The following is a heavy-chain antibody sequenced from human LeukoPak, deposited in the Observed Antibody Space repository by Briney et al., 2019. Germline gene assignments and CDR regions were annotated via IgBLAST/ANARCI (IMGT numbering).Heavy chain of an antibody. J-gene: IGHJ4*02. Sequence: PGGSLRLSCAAYGFTFSEITMNWVRQAPGKGLEWVSAIYGSGRVEYRDSVRGRFTISRDNSKNMVYLQMTSLRAEDTAVYYCAKDRPPDGVLAIDSWGQGTLVTVSS. CDR3: AKDRPPDGVLAIDS. D-gene: IGHD3-3*01. CDR2: IYGSGRV. CDR1: GFTFSEIT. V-gene: IGHV3-23*05.